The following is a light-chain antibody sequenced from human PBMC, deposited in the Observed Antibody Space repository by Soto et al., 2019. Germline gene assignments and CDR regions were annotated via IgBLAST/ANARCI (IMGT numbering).Light chain of an antibody. V-gene: IGKV1D-16*01. Sequence: DIQMTQSPSSLSASAGDRVTITCRASQSISTWLAWYQQKPGKAPKSLIYATSNLQSGVPSRFSGSGFGTEFTLTISSLQPEDFATYYCQQYNTYPITFGQGTRLEIK. CDR3: QQYNTYPIT. J-gene: IGKJ5*01. CDR2: ATS. CDR1: QSISTW.